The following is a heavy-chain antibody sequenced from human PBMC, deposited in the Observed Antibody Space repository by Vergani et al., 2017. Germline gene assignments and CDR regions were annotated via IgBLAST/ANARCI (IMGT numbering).Heavy chain of an antibody. J-gene: IGHJ4*02. V-gene: IGHV3-23*01. CDR3: AVMGGDGSGWPDY. CDR2: ISGSGGST. CDR1: GFTFSSYA. D-gene: IGHD6-19*01. Sequence: EVQLLESGGGLVQPGGSLRLSCAVSGFTFSSYAMSWVRQAPGKGLKWVSTISGSGGSTYYADSVKGRFTISRDNAKNSLYLQMNSLRAEDTAVYYCAVMGGDGSGWPDYWGQGTLVTVSS.